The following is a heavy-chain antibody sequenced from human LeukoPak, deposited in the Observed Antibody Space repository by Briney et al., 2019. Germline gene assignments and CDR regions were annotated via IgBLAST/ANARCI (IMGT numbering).Heavy chain of an antibody. CDR2: IYYSGST. CDR1: GDSISSSSSY. V-gene: IGHV4-61*01. CDR3: AREGLYYYMDV. D-gene: IGHD3/OR15-3a*01. J-gene: IGHJ6*03. Sequence: SETLSLTCTVSGDSISSSSSYWGWIRQPPGEGLEWIGYIYYSGSTNYNPSLKSRVTISVDTSKNQFSLKLSSVTAADTAVYYCAREGLYYYMDVWGKGTTVTVSS.